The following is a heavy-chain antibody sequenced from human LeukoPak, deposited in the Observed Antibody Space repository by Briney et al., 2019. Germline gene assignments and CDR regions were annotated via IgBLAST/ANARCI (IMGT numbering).Heavy chain of an antibody. J-gene: IGHJ4*02. Sequence: GASLRLSCATSGFSFSRYAMTWVRQSPGKGLEWVSAISTSGTNTYYADSVKGRFTISRDNSNNTLNLQMNSLRAEDTAVYYCAKGGYSYGFWGQGTLVTVSS. CDR1: GFSFSRYA. V-gene: IGHV3-23*01. D-gene: IGHD5-18*01. CDR2: ISTSGTNT. CDR3: AKGGYSYGF.